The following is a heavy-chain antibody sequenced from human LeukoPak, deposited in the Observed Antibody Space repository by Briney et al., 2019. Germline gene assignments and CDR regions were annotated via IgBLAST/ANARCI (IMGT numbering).Heavy chain of an antibody. CDR2: IYYSGST. CDR1: AGTMSGYY. D-gene: IGHD4-17*01. V-gene: IGHV4-59*08. J-gene: IGHJ4*02. CDR3: ARHKSDYGDYHAH. Sequence: PSETLSLTCTVSAGTMSGYYWSWLRQPPGKGLEWIGYIYYSGSTNYNPSLKRRVTISEDRSMNQFSLKLSSVTAANTAVYYRARHKSDYGDYHAHWGQGTLVTVSS.